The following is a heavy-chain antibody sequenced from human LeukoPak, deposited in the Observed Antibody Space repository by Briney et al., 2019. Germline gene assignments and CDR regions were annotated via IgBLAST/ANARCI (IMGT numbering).Heavy chain of an antibody. D-gene: IGHD2-15*01. Sequence: ASVKVSCKASGYTFTGYYMHWVRQAPGQGLEWMGRINPNSGGTDYAQNFQGRVTMTRDTSISTAYMELSRLRSDDTAVYYCARGYCSGGTCYLVENWLDPWGQGTLLTVSS. CDR2: INPNSGGT. CDR3: ARGYCSGGTCYLVENWLDP. J-gene: IGHJ5*02. V-gene: IGHV1-2*06. CDR1: GYTFTGYY.